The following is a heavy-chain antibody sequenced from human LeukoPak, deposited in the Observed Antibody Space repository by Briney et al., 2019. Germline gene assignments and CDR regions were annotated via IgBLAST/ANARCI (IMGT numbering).Heavy chain of an antibody. J-gene: IGHJ4*02. Sequence: GGSLRLSCAASGFTFSSYAMHWVRQAPGKGLEWVAVISYDGSNKYYADSVKGRFTISRDSARNSLYLQMNSLRAEDTAVYYCARRGSGYSSSWYLFDSWGQGTLVTVSS. CDR1: GFTFSSYA. CDR2: ISYDGSNK. CDR3: ARRGSGYSSSWYLFDS. D-gene: IGHD6-13*01. V-gene: IGHV3-30-3*01.